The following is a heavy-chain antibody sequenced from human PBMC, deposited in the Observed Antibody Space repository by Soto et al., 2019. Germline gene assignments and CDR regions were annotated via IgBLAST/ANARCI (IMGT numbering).Heavy chain of an antibody. CDR3: ARLAGLPAAINYYGMDV. CDR2: IYPGDSDT. V-gene: IGHV5-51*01. Sequence: GESLKISCKGSGYSFTSYWIGWVRQMPGKGLEWMGIIYPGDSDTRYSPSFQGQVTISADKSISTAYLQWSSLKASDTAMYYCARLAGLPAAINYYGMDVWGQGTTGTVTS. CDR1: GYSFTSYW. D-gene: IGHD2-2*01. J-gene: IGHJ6*02.